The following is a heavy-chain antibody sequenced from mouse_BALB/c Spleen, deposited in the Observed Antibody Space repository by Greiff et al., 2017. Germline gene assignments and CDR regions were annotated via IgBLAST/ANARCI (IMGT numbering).Heavy chain of an antibody. CDR1: GFSLTSYG. CDR2: IWAGGST. CDR3: AREVPYWYFDV. Sequence: VKLVESGPGLVAPSQSLSITCTVSGFSLTSYGVHWVRQPPGKGLEWLGVIWAGGSTNYNSALMSRLSISKDNSKSQVFLKMNSLQTDDTAMYYCAREVPYWYFDVWGAGTTVTVSS. J-gene: IGHJ1*01. V-gene: IGHV2-9*02.